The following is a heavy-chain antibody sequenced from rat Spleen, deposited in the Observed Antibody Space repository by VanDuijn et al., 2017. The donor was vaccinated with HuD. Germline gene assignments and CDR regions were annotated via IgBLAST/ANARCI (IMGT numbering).Heavy chain of an antibody. CDR2: ITNTGSNT. V-gene: IGHV5-31*01. D-gene: IGHD4-3*01. Sequence: EVQLVESGGGLVQPGRSLKLSCVASGFTFNNYWMTWIRQAPGKGLEWVASITNTGSNTYYPDSVKGRFTISRDNAENTAYLQMNSLWSEDTATYYCAVAGYGYWGQGVMVTVSS. CDR1: GFTFNNYW. J-gene: IGHJ2*01. CDR3: AVAGYGY.